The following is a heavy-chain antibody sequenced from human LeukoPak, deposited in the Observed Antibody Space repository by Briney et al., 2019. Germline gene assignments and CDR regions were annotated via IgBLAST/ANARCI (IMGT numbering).Heavy chain of an antibody. CDR1: GYTFTSYD. CDR3: ATGVLRYFDWLSKGDAFDI. Sequence: ASVKVSCKASGYTFTSYDINWVRQATGQGLEWMGWMNPNSGNTGYAQKFQGRVTITRNTSISTAYMELSSLRSEDTAVYYCATGVLRYFDWLSKGDAFDIWGQGTMVTVSS. CDR2: MNPNSGNT. D-gene: IGHD3-9*01. J-gene: IGHJ3*02. V-gene: IGHV1-8*01.